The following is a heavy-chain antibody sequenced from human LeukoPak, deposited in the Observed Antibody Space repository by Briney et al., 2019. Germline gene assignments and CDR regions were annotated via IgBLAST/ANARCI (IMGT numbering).Heavy chain of an antibody. CDR1: GYSISSGYY. D-gene: IGHD2-2*02. Sequence: PSETLSLTCAVSGYSISSGYYWGWIRQPPGKGPEWIGSIYHSGSTYYNPSLKSRVTISVDTSKNQFSLKLSSVTAADTAVYYCARHQDVVVPAAIHDWGQGTLVTVSS. J-gene: IGHJ4*02. CDR2: IYHSGST. CDR3: ARHQDVVVPAAIHD. V-gene: IGHV4-38-2*01.